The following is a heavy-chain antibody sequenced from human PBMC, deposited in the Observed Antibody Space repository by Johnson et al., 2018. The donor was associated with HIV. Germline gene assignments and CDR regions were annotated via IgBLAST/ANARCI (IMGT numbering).Heavy chain of an antibody. CDR3: ATVWRNEGRHSFDT. CDR2: IRFAGSNK. J-gene: IGHJ3*02. V-gene: IGHV3-30*02. Sequence: QVQLVESGGGVVRPGESLRLSCAASGFTFSTYAMHWVRQAPGKGLGWVSFIRFAGSNKSYADSVKGRFTISRDNSKNTLYLQMSSLRAEDPAVYFCATVWRNEGRHSFDTWGQGTVVTVSS. D-gene: IGHD1-1*01. CDR1: GFTFSTYA.